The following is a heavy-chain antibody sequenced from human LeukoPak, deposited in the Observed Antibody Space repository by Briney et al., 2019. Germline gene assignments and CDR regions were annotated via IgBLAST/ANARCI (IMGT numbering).Heavy chain of an antibody. J-gene: IGHJ4*02. V-gene: IGHV1-46*01. CDR2: INPSGGST. CDR3: ARGSRPVYNLLTGKRYFDY. Sequence: ASVTVSCKASGYTFTTYYVHWVRQAPGQGLEWMGIINPSGGSTTYAQKFWGRLTMTRDMSTSTVYMELSSLRSEDTAVYYCARGSRPVYNLLTGKRYFDYWGQGTLLTVSS. D-gene: IGHD3-9*01. CDR1: GYTFTTYY.